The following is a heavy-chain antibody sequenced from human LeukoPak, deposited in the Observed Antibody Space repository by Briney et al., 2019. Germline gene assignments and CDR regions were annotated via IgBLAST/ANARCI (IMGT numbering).Heavy chain of an antibody. CDR2: IFYSGST. CDR3: ARHKDYYYSYMDV. Sequence: SETLSLTCTVSGYSISSGYYWGWIRQPPGKGLEWIGNIFYSGSTYYSPSVKSRVTISLDTSKNQFSLKLSSVTAADTAVYYCARHKDYYYSYMDVWGKGTTVTISS. J-gene: IGHJ6*03. V-gene: IGHV4-38-2*02. CDR1: GYSISSGYY.